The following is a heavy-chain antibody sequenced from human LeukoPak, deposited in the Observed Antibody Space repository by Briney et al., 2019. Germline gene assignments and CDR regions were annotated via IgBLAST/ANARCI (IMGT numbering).Heavy chain of an antibody. V-gene: IGHV3-48*01. CDR1: GFTFSSYG. CDR2: ISSSGSTI. D-gene: IGHD3-22*01. J-gene: IGHJ3*02. CDR3: ARGLFLSGYLDAFDI. Sequence: GGSLRLSCAASGFTFSSYGMHWVRQAPGKGLEWVSYISSSGSTIYYADSVKGRYTISRDNSKNTVYLQMNSLRVEDTAVYYCARGLFLSGYLDAFDIWGQGTVVTVSS.